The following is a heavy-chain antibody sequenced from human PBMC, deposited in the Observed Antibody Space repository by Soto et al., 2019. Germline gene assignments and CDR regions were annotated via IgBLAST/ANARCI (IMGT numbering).Heavy chain of an antibody. J-gene: IGHJ4*02. CDR1: GYTFCDYY. D-gene: IGHD6-19*01. CDR2: INSNSGGT. CDR3: ARLQIEVAGTN. Sequence: EASVKVSFKASGYTFCDYYMHWVRQAPGHVLEWMGWINSNSGGTTYAQKFQGRVTMTRDTSIRTAYMELSRLSSDNTAIYYCARLQIEVAGTNWGQGTLVTVSS. V-gene: IGHV1-2*02.